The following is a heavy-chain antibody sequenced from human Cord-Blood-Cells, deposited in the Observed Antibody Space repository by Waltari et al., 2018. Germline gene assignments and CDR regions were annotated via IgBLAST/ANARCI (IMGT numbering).Heavy chain of an antibody. J-gene: IGHJ4*02. CDR2: ISGSGGST. Sequence: EVQLLESGVGLVQPGGYLRLSCAASGFTFSSSAMSCVRQAPGKGLEWVSAISGSGGSTYYADSVKGRFTISRDNSKNTLYLQMNSLRAEDTAVYYCAKGAYRGSYYKVDYWGQGTLVTVSS. CDR3: AKGAYRGSYYKVDY. CDR1: GFTFSSSA. D-gene: IGHD3-10*01. V-gene: IGHV3-23*01.